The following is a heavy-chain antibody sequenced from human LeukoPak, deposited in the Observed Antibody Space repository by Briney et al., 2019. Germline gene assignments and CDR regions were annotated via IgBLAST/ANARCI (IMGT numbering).Heavy chain of an antibody. V-gene: IGHV1-2*02. J-gene: IGHJ6*02. D-gene: IGHD6-13*01. Sequence: ASVTVSCKASGYTFTGYYMHWVRQAPGQGLEWMGWINPNSGATNYAQKSQGRVTITTDTSISTAYMEVSRLRSDDTAVYYCARVRIGQQLDKYYYYAMDVWGQGTTVTVSS. CDR3: ARVRIGQQLDKYYYYAMDV. CDR2: INPNSGAT. CDR1: GYTFTGYY.